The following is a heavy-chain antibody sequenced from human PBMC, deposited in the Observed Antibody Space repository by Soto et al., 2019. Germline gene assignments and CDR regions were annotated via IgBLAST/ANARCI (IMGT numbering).Heavy chain of an antibody. V-gene: IGHV4-61*01. Sequence: QVQLQESGPGLVKPSETLSLTCTVSGGSVSSGSYYWSWIRQPPGKGLEWIGYIYYSGSTNYNPSLKSRVTISVDTSKNQCSLKLSSVTAADTAVYYCARAFGSTMPSGYWGQGTLVSVSS. CDR1: GGSVSSGSYY. D-gene: IGHD2-2*01. J-gene: IGHJ4*02. CDR3: ARAFGSTMPSGY. CDR2: IYYSGST.